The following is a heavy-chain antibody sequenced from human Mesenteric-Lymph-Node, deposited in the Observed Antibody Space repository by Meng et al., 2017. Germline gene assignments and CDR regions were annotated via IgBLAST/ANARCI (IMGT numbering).Heavy chain of an antibody. CDR3: ARDQSVAGGEVDY. J-gene: IGHJ4*02. D-gene: IGHD6-19*01. CDR2: INPNRGGT. V-gene: IGHV1-2*06. CDR1: GYTFTGYY. Sequence: QGHLVQSGAEGKKPGSSVNVACKASGYTFTGYYMHWVRQAPGQGLEWMGRINPNRGGTNYAQKFQGRVTMTRDTSISTAYMELSRLRSDDTAVYYCARDQSVAGGEVDYWGQGTLVTVSS.